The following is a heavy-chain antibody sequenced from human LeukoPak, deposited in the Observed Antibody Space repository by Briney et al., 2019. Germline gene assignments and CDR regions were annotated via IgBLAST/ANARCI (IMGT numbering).Heavy chain of an antibody. CDR1: GFTFSNAW. V-gene: IGHV3-15*01. J-gene: IGHJ6*02. CDR3: TTDSDDSSGYHLFYYYDGMDV. CDR2: IKSKTDGGTT. D-gene: IGHD3-22*01. Sequence: GGSLRLSCAASGFTFSNAWMSWVRQAPGKGLEWVGRIKSKTDGGTTDYAAPVKGRFTISRDDSKNTLYLQMNSLKTEDTAVYYCTTDSDDSSGYHLFYYYDGMDVWGQGTTVTVSS.